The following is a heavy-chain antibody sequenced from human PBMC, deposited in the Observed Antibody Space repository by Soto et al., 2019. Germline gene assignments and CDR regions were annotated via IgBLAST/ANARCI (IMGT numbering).Heavy chain of an antibody. CDR1: GFTFSSYG. CDR3: ARDNKWYSGYDLGAFDI. V-gene: IGHV3-33*01. Sequence: QVQLVESGGGVVQPGRSLRLSCAASGFTFSSYGMHWVRQAPGKGLEWVAVIWYDGSNKYYADSVKGRFTISRDNSKNTLYLQMNSLRAEDTAAYYCARDNKWYSGYDLGAFDIWGQGTMVTVSS. CDR2: IWYDGSNK. J-gene: IGHJ3*02. D-gene: IGHD5-12*01.